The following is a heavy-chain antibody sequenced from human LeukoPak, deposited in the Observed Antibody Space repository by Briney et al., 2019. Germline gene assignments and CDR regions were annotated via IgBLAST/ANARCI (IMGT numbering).Heavy chain of an antibody. CDR1: GFTFSTSR. CDR2: ISSGSSYK. D-gene: IGHD5-18*01. CDR3: ARDWSDTGLASIDY. J-gene: IGHJ4*02. Sequence: GGSLRLSCVASGFTFSTSRMNWVRQAPGQGLDWVSFISSGSSYKDYADSVKGRFTISRDNAKNSLYLQMDSLTAEDTAVYYCARDWSDTGLASIDYWGQGTLVTVSP. V-gene: IGHV3-21*01.